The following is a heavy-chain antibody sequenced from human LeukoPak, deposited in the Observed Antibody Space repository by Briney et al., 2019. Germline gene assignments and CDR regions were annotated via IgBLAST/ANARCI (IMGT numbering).Heavy chain of an antibody. V-gene: IGHV3-23*01. D-gene: IGHD5-24*01. Sequence: PGGSLRLSCAASGFTFSSYAMGWVRQAPGKGLEWVSGIGGSGGSTYYADSVKGRFTISRDNFKNSLYLQMNSLRAEDTAVYYCARDRGYYYYYMDVWGKGTTVTVSS. CDR2: IGGSGGST. CDR1: GFTFSSYA. J-gene: IGHJ6*03. CDR3: ARDRGYYYYYMDV.